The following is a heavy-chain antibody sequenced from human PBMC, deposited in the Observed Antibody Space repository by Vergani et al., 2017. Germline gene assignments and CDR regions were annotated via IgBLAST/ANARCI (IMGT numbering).Heavy chain of an antibody. V-gene: IGHV4-61*02. CDR3: VRVLHTSYILGAFDI. CDR1: GGSINPSSSF. D-gene: IGHD2-21*01. J-gene: IGHJ3*02. Sequence: QLQLQESGPGLVKPSETLSLICTVSGGSINPSSSFWGWIRQPAGEGLEWIGLIDVKGNSNFSPSLESRVTMSADASRGRFSLNLRSVTTSDTAVSYCVRVLHTSYILGAFDIWGQGIKVTVSS. CDR2: IDVKGNS.